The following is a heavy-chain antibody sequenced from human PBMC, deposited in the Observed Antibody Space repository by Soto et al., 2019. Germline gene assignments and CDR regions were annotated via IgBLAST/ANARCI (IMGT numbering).Heavy chain of an antibody. CDR3: ARAGAWGSNYDDAAFDA. J-gene: IGHJ3*01. CDR1: GYTSTSDA. D-gene: IGHD3-22*01. V-gene: IGHV1-3*01. Sequence: VHLVQSGAEVKKPGASVKVSCRASGYTSTSDAMHWVRQAPGQGLEWLGWINVGTGYTTFSQKFQGRVSITRVTYASTAYMELSSLRSEDTAIYYCARAGAWGSNYDDAAFDAWGQGTKVTVSS. CDR2: INVGTGYT.